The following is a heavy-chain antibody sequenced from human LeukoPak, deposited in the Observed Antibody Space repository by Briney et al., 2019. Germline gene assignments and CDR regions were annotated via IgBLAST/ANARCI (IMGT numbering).Heavy chain of an antibody. J-gene: IGHJ4*02. CDR2: INWNGGST. D-gene: IGHD3-22*01. CDR1: AFTFDDYG. Sequence: GGSLRLSCAASAFTFDDYGMSWVRQAPGKGLEWVSGINWNGGSTGYADSVKGRFTISRDNSKNTLYLQMNSLRAEDTAVYYCARAPHFFDISGSRYYFDYWGQGTLVTVSS. CDR3: ARAPHFFDISGSRYYFDY. V-gene: IGHV3-20*04.